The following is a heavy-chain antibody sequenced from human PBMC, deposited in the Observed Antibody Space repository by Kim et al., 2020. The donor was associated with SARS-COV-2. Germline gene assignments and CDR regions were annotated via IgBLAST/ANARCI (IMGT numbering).Heavy chain of an antibody. J-gene: IGHJ4*02. CDR2: IYDSGST. Sequence: SETLSLTCAVSGGSISSSNWWSWVRQPAGKGLEWVGEIYDSGSTNYNTALKCPVTLSVDKSQKKFYLKVSSVTAADTAVYYCARYLEYSYGFYYWGQGTLVTVSS. V-gene: IGHV4-4*02. D-gene: IGHD5-18*01. CDR3: ARYLEYSYGFYY. CDR1: GGSISSSNW.